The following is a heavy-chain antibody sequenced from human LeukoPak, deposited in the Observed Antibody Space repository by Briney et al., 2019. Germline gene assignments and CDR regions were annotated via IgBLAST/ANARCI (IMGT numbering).Heavy chain of an antibody. CDR1: GDSISSSSYY. D-gene: IGHD3-22*01. CDR3: ASHYDSSGYYALDY. V-gene: IGHV4-39*01. Sequence: PSETLSLTCTVSGDSISSSSYYWGWIRQPPGKGLEWIGSIYYSGSTYYNPSLKSRVTISVDTSKDQFSLKLSSVTAADTAMYYCASHYDSSGYYALDYWGQGTLVTVSS. CDR2: IYYSGST. J-gene: IGHJ4*02.